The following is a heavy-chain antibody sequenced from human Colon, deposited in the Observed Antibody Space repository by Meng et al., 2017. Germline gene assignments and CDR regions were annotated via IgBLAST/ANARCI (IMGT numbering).Heavy chain of an antibody. CDR2: ITPSDGDT. CDR3: ARGSWGYPDY. D-gene: IGHD7-27*01. J-gene: IGHJ4*02. V-gene: IGHV1-46*01. Sequence: ASVKVSCKASGYTFTSQFMHWVRQAPGQGLEWMGIITPSDGDTTYTQKFEGRVTMTRDTSSNTVYMELSSLTSEDTAVYYCARGSWGYPDYWGQGKRVT. CDR1: GYTFTSQF.